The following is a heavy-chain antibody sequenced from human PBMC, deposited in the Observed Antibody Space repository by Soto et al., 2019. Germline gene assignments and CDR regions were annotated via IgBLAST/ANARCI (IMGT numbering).Heavy chain of an antibody. Sequence: SETLSLTCTVSGGSVSSGNDYWSWIRQPPGKGLEWSGYIYHSVSPNYNPSLKSRLTISGDTSKNQVSLKLTSVTAADTAVYYCARGGYYEYFRFWAQGTLVTVSS. CDR1: GGSVSSGNDY. V-gene: IGHV4-61*01. CDR3: ARGGYYEYFRF. D-gene: IGHD3-22*01. CDR2: IYHSVSP. J-gene: IGHJ1*01.